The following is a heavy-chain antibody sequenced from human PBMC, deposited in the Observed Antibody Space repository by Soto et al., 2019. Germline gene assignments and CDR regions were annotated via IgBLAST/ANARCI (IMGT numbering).Heavy chain of an antibody. D-gene: IGHD3-10*01. CDR1: GFSLSTTGVG. CDR3: AQRLPHHGFGRERGSWFDP. CDR2: IYWDDDK. J-gene: IGHJ5*02. Sequence: QITLKESGPTLVRPTQTLTLTCTFSGFSLSTTGVGVGWIRQPPGKALEWLALIYWDDDKRYSPSLKSRLTITKDTSKNEVILTMTNMDPVDTARYYCAQRLPHHGFGRERGSWFDPWGQGTLVTVSS. V-gene: IGHV2-5*02.